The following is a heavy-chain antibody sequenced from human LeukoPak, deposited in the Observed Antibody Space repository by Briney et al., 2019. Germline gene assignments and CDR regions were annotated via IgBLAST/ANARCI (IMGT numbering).Heavy chain of an antibody. CDR3: ARASMIGGLDY. CDR1: GFTFSSYG. Sequence: GGSLGLSCAASGFTFSSYGMHWVRQAPGKGLEWVAVISYDGSNKYYADSVKGRFTISRDNSKNTLYLQMNSLRAEDTAVYYCARASMIGGLDYWGQGTLVTVSS. D-gene: IGHD3-22*01. CDR2: ISYDGSNK. J-gene: IGHJ4*02. V-gene: IGHV3-30*03.